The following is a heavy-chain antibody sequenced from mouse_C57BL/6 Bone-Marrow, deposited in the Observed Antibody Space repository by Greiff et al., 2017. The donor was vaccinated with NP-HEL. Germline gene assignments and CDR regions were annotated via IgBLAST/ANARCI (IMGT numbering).Heavy chain of an antibody. V-gene: IGHV3-6*01. D-gene: IGHD1-1*01. J-gene: IGHJ1*03. Sequence: EVKLEESGPGLVKPSQSLSLTCSVTGYSITSGYYWNWIRQFPGNKLEWMGYISYDGSNNYNPSLKNRISITRDTSKNQFFLKLNSVTTEDTATYYCARDYYGSRPYWYFDVWGTGTTVTVSS. CDR2: ISYDGSN. CDR1: GYSITSGYY. CDR3: ARDYYGSRPYWYFDV.